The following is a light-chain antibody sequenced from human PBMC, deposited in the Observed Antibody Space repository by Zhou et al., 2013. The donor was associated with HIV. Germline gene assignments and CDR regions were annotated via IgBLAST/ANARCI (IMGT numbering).Light chain of an antibody. Sequence: DIQMTQSPSSLSASVGDRVTITCRASEDINKYLAWYQQRPGKVPKLLMYGASTLLSGVPSRFSGGGSGTEFTLTISSLQPEDVATYYCQRYNSAPPLTFGGGTKVEIK. CDR2: GAS. J-gene: IGKJ4*01. CDR1: EDINKY. V-gene: IGKV1-27*01. CDR3: QRYNSAPPLT.